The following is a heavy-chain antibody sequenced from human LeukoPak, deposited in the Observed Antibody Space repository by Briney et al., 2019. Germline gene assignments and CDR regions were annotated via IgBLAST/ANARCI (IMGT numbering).Heavy chain of an antibody. CDR1: GGSITSDY. Sequence: KTSETLSLTCNVSGGSITSDYWSWIRQPPGKGLEWIGYIYASGKTNSNPSLRGRVTISIDTSKNQFSLKLHSVTAADTAIYYCARSLTIFGVVPFDYWGQGTLVAVSS. CDR2: IYASGKT. V-gene: IGHV4-4*08. CDR3: ARSLTIFGVVPFDY. D-gene: IGHD3-3*01. J-gene: IGHJ4*02.